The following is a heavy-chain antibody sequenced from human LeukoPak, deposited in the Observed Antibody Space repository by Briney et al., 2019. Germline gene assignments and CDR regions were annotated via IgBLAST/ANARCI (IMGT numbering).Heavy chain of an antibody. CDR2: ISAYNGNT. J-gene: IGHJ5*02. CDR3: ALNPGCSSTSCWFDP. V-gene: IGHV1-18*01. CDR1: GCTFTSYG. Sequence: ASVKVSCKASGCTFTSYGISWVRQAPGQGLEWMGWISAYNGNTNYAQKLQGRVTMTTDTSTSTAYMELRSLRSDDTAVYYCALNPGCSSTSCWFDPWGQGTLVTVSS. D-gene: IGHD2-2*01.